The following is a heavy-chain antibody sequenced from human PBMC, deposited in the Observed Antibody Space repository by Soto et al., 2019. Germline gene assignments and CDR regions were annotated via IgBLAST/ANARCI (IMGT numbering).Heavy chain of an antibody. J-gene: IGHJ4*02. CDR2: IYHSGRT. V-gene: IGHV4-61*01. D-gene: IGHD1-1*01. CDR3: AREYINSPEAFDH. Sequence: QVQLQESGPGLVKPLEPLSLTCTVSGGSVNSDNYYWSWIRQPPGKGLEWIGYIYHSGRTSYNPSLETRVTISVDTSRNQSSLRLSSVTAADTAVFYCAREYINSPEAFDHWGQGALVTVSS. CDR1: GGSVNSDNYY.